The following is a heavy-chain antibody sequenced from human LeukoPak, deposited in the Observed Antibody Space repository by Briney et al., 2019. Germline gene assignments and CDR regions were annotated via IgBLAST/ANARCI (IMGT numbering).Heavy chain of an antibody. CDR1: GYTFISYG. Sequence: GASVKVSCKASGYTFISYGISWVRQAPGQGLEWMGWISAYNGNTNYAQKLQGRVTMTTDTSTSTAYMELRSPRSDDTAVYYCATFLIRSYDPDAFDIWGQGTMVTVSS. V-gene: IGHV1-18*01. J-gene: IGHJ3*02. CDR3: ATFLIRSYDPDAFDI. CDR2: ISAYNGNT. D-gene: IGHD1-26*01.